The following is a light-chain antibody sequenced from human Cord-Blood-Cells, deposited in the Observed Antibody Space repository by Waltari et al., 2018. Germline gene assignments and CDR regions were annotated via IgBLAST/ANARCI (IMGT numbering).Light chain of an antibody. CDR3: SSYAGSNNYVV. J-gene: IGLJ2*01. V-gene: IGLV2-8*01. CDR1: SSDVGGYNY. CDR2: EVS. Sequence: QSALTQPPSASGSPGQSVTISCTGTSSDVGGYNYVSWYQQHPGKTPTLMIYEVSKRPSGLPERFSGSKSGNTAALTVSGLQAEDEADYYCSSYAGSNNYVVFGGGTKLTVL.